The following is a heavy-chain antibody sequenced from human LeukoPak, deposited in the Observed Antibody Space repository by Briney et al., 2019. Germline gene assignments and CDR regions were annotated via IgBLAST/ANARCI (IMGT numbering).Heavy chain of an antibody. CDR3: ARALVGDSSGSYYFDY. CDR2: IYPGDSDT. CDR1: GYSFTSYW. Sequence: GESLKISCKGSGYSFTSYWIGWVRQMPGKGLEWMGIIYPGDSDTRYSPPFQGQVTISADKSISTAYLQWSSLKASDTAMYYCARALVGDSSGSYYFDYWGQGTLVTVSS. V-gene: IGHV5-51*01. D-gene: IGHD3-22*01. J-gene: IGHJ4*02.